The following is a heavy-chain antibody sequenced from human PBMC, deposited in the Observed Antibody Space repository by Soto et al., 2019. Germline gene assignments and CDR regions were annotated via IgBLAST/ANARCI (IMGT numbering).Heavy chain of an antibody. J-gene: IGHJ6*02. CDR3: ASWSGSSAVYYYYYGMDV. V-gene: IGHV1-18*01. CDR1: GYTFTSYG. CDR2: ISAYNGNT. Sequence: QVQLVQSGAEVKKPGASVQVSCKASGYTFTSYGISWVRQAPGQGLEWMGWISAYNGNTNYAQKLQGRVTMTTDTPTSTAYMELRSLRSDDTAVYSGASWSGSSAVYYYYYGMDVWGQGTTVTVSS. D-gene: IGHD6-6*01.